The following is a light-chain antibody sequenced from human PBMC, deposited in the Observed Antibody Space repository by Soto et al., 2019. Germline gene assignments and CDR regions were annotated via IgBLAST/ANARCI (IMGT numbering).Light chain of an antibody. Sequence: EILLTQSPATLSLSPGERATLSCRASQSVSNNYLAWYQQKPGQPHRLLIYGASNRATGIPDRFSGSGSGTDFTLTISRLEPEDFAVYYCQQYNNWPTFGQGTQLEIK. V-gene: IGKV3D-20*02. CDR2: GAS. CDR1: QSVSNNY. J-gene: IGKJ5*01. CDR3: QQYNNWPT.